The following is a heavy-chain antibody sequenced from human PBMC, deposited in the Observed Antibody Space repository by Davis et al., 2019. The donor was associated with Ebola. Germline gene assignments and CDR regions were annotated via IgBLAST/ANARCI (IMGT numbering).Heavy chain of an antibody. CDR2: IYHTGTT. D-gene: IGHD2-2*01. Sequence: PSETLSLTCTVSGGSFSSYYWTWIRQPPGKGLEWIGYIYHTGTTNYNPSLKSRVAISVDTSKDQFSLKLSSVTAADTAVYYCARFTWCSSTSCYYYYGMDVWGQGTTVTVSS. V-gene: IGHV4-59*08. CDR3: ARFTWCSSTSCYYYYGMDV. J-gene: IGHJ6*02. CDR1: GGSFSSYY.